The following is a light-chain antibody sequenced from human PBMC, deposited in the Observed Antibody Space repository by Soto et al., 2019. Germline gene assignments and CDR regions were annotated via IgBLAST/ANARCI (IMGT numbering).Light chain of an antibody. CDR2: KAS. CDR3: QQYNSYPWS. Sequence: DIQMTQSPSTLSASVGDRVTITCRASQSINTWLVWYQQKPGIAPKLLMYKASNLGSGVPSRFSGSGSGTEFALTISSLQPDDFATYYCQQYNSYPWSFGRGIEVEIK. CDR1: QSINTW. J-gene: IGKJ1*01. V-gene: IGKV1-5*03.